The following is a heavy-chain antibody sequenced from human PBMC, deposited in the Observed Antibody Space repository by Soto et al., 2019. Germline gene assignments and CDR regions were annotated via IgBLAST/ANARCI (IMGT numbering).Heavy chain of an antibody. J-gene: IGHJ4*02. CDR2: INPDGTLK. D-gene: IGHD2-21*02. CDR3: ARWESGDWYLGI. V-gene: IGHV3-7*03. Sequence: GGSLRLSCAASGFALSGYWMTWVRQAPGKGLEWVASINPDGTLKYYVDSVKGRFTISRDNADNSLFLQMISLRVEDTAVYYCARWESGDWYLGIWGEGTLVTVSS. CDR1: GFALSGYW.